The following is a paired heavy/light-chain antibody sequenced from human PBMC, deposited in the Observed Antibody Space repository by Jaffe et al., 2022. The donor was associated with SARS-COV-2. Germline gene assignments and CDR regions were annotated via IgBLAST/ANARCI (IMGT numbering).Light chain of an antibody. CDR3: LLYYFGARM. V-gene: IGLV7-43*01. J-gene: IGLJ3*02. CDR1: TGAVTSNYY. CDR2: NTN. Sequence: QTVVTQEPSLTVSPGGTVTLTCASSTGAVTSNYYPIWFQQKPGQAPRALIYNTNNKHSWTPARFSGSLLGGKAALTLSGVQPEDEADYYCLLYYFGARMFGGGTKVTVL.
Heavy chain of an antibody. J-gene: IGHJ3*01. Sequence: EVLLVESGGGLIQPGGSLRLSCEASGFTFNTWDFHWVRQLTGKGLEWVSAIGTAGDTYYAGSVKGRFTMSRDNDRSSLYLQMHGLRAGDTAVYYCARGGGDWSTQVFDVWGQGTTVTVSS. CDR2: IGTAGDT. V-gene: IGHV3-13*01. D-gene: IGHD2-21*02. CDR1: GFTFNTWD. CDR3: ARGGGDWSTQVFDV.